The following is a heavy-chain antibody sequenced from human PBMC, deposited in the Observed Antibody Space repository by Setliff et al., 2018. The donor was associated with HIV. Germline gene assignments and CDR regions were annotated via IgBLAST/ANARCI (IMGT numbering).Heavy chain of an antibody. V-gene: IGHV7-4-1*02. J-gene: IGHJ6*03. CDR2: INTNTGNP. D-gene: IGHD4-4*01. Sequence: ASVKVSCKASGYTFTSYAMNWVRQAPGQGLEWMGWINTNTGNPTYAQGFTGRFVFSLDTSVSTAYLQISSLKAEDTAVYYYARMATVYYYYMDVWGKGTTVTVSS. CDR1: GYTFTSYA. CDR3: ARMATVYYYYMDV.